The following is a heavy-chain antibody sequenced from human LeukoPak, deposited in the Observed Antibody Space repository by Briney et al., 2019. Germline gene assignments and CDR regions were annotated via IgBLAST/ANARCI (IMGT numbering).Heavy chain of an antibody. Sequence: GGSLRLSCAASGFTFSSYVMSWVRQAPGKGLEWVSGISGSGGDTLYADSVKGRFTIFRDNSKDTLYLQMNRLRAEDTALYYCAKDWALRATVVTLDYWGQGTLITVSS. CDR3: AKDWALRATVVTLDY. CDR2: ISGSGGDT. J-gene: IGHJ4*02. D-gene: IGHD4-23*01. CDR1: GFTFSSYV. V-gene: IGHV3-23*01.